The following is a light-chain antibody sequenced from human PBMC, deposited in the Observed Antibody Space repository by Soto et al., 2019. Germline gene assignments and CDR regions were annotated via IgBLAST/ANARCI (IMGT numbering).Light chain of an antibody. V-gene: IGKV3-15*01. J-gene: IGKJ1*01. Sequence: EIVMTQPPATLSVSPGERATLSCRASQSVSINLAWYQQKPGQAPRVLIYGASTRATGIPARFSGSGSGTEFPLTISSLQSEDFAVYYCQQYNNWPSWTFGQGTKVEIK. CDR3: QQYNNWPSWT. CDR1: QSVSIN. CDR2: GAS.